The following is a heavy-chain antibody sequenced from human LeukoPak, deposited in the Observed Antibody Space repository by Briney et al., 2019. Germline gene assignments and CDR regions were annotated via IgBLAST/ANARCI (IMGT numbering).Heavy chain of an antibody. CDR2: INHSGST. J-gene: IGHJ4*02. D-gene: IGHD3-9*01. Sequence: SETLSLTCAVSGGSFSGYYWSWIRQPPGKGLEWIGEINHSGSTNYNPSLKSRVTISVDTSKNQFSLKLSSVTAADTAVYYCARARAHTGYYKKIYFDYWGQGTLVTVSS. CDR1: GGSFSGYY. CDR3: ARARAHTGYYKKIYFDY. V-gene: IGHV4-34*01.